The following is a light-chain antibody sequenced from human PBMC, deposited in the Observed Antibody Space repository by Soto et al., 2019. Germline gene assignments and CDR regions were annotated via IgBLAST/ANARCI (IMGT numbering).Light chain of an antibody. CDR1: QSVSNK. CDR3: LQYNDWPRT. J-gene: IGKJ2*01. V-gene: IGKV3-15*01. Sequence: EIVMTQSPATLSVSPGERATLSCRASQSVSNKLAWYHQKPGQAPTFLIYGASTRATGIPARFSGSGSGTEFTLTISRLQSEDFAVYYCLQYNDWPRTFGQGTKLEIK. CDR2: GAS.